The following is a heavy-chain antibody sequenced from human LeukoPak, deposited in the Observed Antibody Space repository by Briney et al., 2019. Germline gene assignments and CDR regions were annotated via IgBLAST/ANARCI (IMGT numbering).Heavy chain of an antibody. D-gene: IGHD3-22*01. Sequence: SETLSLTCAVYGGSFSGNYWSWIRQPPGKGLEWIGEINHSGSTNYNPSLKSRVTISVDTSKNQFSLKLSSVTAADTAVYYCARGYHIGYYYDSSGYLDYWGQGTLVTVSS. V-gene: IGHV4-34*01. CDR1: GGSFSGNY. CDR2: INHSGST. J-gene: IGHJ4*02. CDR3: ARGYHIGYYYDSSGYLDY.